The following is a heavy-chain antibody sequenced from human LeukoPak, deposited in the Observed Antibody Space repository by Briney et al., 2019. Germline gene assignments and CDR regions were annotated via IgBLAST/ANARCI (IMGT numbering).Heavy chain of an antibody. J-gene: IGHJ6*02. D-gene: IGHD3-22*01. V-gene: IGHV3-33*01. CDR3: ARERAHDSSGYYQMYYYYGMDV. CDR2: IWYDGSNK. CDR1: GFTFTNYG. Sequence: GGSLRLSCITSGFTFTNYGINWVRQAPGKGLEWVAVIWYDGSNKYYADSVKGRFTISRDNSKNTLYLQMNSLRAEDTAVYYCARERAHDSSGYYQMYYYYGMDVWGQGTTVTVSS.